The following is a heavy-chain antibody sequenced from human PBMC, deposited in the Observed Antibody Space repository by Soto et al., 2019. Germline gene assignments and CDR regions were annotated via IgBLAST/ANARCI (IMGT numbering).Heavy chain of an antibody. CDR2: IYYSGST. J-gene: IGHJ6*02. CDR3: ARSGDYDYFYAMDV. Sequence: SETLSLTCTVSGGSISSYYWSWIRQPPGKGLEWIGYIYYSGSTNYNPSLKSRVTISVDTSKNQFSLKLSSVTAADTAVYYCARSGDYDYFYAMDVWGQGTTVTVSS. D-gene: IGHD4-17*01. V-gene: IGHV4-59*12. CDR1: GGSISSYY.